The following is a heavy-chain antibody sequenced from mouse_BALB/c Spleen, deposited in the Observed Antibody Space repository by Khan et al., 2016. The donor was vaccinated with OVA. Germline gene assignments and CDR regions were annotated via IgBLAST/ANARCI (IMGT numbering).Heavy chain of an antibody. Sequence: EVQLVESGGGLVQPGGSRKLSCAASGFTFNSYGMHWVRQAPEKGLEWVAYISGDSNTIYYADTVKGRFTISRDNPKNTLFLQMTSLMSEDTAMYYCATSYFYGYYFDYWGPGTTLKGS. V-gene: IGHV5-17*02. CDR3: ATSYFYGYYFDY. D-gene: IGHD1-1*01. J-gene: IGHJ2*01. CDR2: ISGDSNTI. CDR1: GFTFNSYG.